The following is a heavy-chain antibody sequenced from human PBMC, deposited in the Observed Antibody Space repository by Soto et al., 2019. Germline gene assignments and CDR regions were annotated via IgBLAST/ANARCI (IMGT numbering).Heavy chain of an antibody. V-gene: IGHV4-30-4*01. CDR1: GGSISSGDYY. J-gene: IGHJ3*02. CDR2: IYYSGST. D-gene: IGHD4-4*01. Sequence: QVQLQESGPGLVKPSQNLSLTCTVSGGSISSGDYYWSWIRQPPGKGLEWIGYIYYSGSTYYNPFLKSRVTISVDTSKNQLSLKPSSVTAADTALYYCARALQIEAFDIWGQGTMVTVSS. CDR3: ARALQIEAFDI.